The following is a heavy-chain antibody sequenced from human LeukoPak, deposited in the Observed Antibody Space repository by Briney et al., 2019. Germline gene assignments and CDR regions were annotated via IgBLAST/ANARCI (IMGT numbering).Heavy chain of an antibody. V-gene: IGHV4-61*01. D-gene: IGHD5-12*01. CDR3: ARATQDIVATDAFDI. CDR2: IYYSGST. J-gene: IGHJ3*02. CDR1: GGSVSSGSYY. Sequence: SETLSLTCTVSGGSVSSGSYYWSWIRQPPGKGLEWIGYIYYSGSTNYNPSLKSRVTISVDTSKNQFSLKLSSVTAADTAVYYCARATQDIVATDAFDIWGQGTMDTVSS.